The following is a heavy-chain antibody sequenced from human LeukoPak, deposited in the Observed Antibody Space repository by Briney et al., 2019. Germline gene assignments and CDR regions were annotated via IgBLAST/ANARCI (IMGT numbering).Heavy chain of an antibody. D-gene: IGHD6-13*01. V-gene: IGHV4-4*07. CDR1: GGSISSYY. CDR2: IYTSGGT. CDR3: ARVVYSSPSRYYYYMDV. J-gene: IGHJ6*03. Sequence: SETLSLTCTVSGGSISSYYWSWIRQPAGKGLEWIGRIYTSGGTNYNPSLKSRVTMSVDTSKNQLSLKLSSVTAADTAVYYCARVVYSSPSRYYYYMDVWGKGTTVTVS.